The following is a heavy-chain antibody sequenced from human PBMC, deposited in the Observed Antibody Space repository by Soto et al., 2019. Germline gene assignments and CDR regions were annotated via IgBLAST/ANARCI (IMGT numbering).Heavy chain of an antibody. V-gene: IGHV2-70*11. CDR3: ARDSVALYYYYYGMDV. J-gene: IGHJ6*02. Sequence: SGPTLVNPTQTLTLTCTFSGFSLSTSGMCVSWISQPPGKALEWLARIDWDDDKYYSTSLKARLTISKDTSKNQVVRTMTNMDPVDTATYYCARDSVALYYYYYGMDVWGQGTTVTVSS. CDR1: GFSLSTSGMC. CDR2: IDWDDDK. D-gene: IGHD2-21*01.